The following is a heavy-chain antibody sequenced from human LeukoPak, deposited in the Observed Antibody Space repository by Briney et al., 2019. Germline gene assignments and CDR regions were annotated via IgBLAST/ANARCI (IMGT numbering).Heavy chain of an antibody. V-gene: IGHV3-11*04. J-gene: IGHJ3*02. CDR2: ISSSGSTI. CDR1: GFTFSDYY. CDR3: ARDRSSGYDDAFDI. D-gene: IGHD5-12*01. Sequence: GGSLRLSCAASGFTFSDYYMSWIRQAPGKGLEWVSYISSSGSTIYYADSVKGRFTISRDNAKNSLYLQMNSLRAEDTAVYYCARDRSSGYDDAFDIWGQGTMVTVSS.